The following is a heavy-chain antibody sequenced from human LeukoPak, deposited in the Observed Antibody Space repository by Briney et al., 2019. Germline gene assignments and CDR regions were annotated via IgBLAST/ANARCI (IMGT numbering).Heavy chain of an antibody. D-gene: IGHD3-22*01. CDR2: IYYSGST. J-gene: IGHJ3*02. CDR3: ARVWDPDSSGYYYGTFDI. Sequence: TSETLSLTCTVSGGSFSSSSYYWGWIRQPPGKGLEWIGYIYYSGSTNYNPSLKSRVTISVDTSKNQFSLKLSSVTAADTAVYYCARVWDPDSSGYYYGTFDIWGQGTMVTVSS. CDR1: GGSFSSSSYY. V-gene: IGHV4-61*05.